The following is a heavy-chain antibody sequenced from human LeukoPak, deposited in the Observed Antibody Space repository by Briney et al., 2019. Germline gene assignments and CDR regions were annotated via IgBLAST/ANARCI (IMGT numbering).Heavy chain of an antibody. V-gene: IGHV4-59*01. CDR2: IHYNGNT. Sequence: PSETLSLTCTISGGSFSNYYWTWIRQPPGKGLEWIGYIHYNGNTNYSPSLMGRVSISVDASNNQFSLKLNSVTAADTAVYYCARGDWRYYFDYWGQGTLVTVSS. J-gene: IGHJ4*02. D-gene: IGHD3/OR15-3a*01. CDR1: GGSFSNYY. CDR3: ARGDWRYYFDY.